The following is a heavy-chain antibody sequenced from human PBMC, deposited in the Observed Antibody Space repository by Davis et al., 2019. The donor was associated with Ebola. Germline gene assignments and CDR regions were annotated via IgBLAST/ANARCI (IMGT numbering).Heavy chain of an antibody. CDR1: GFTFSTYA. J-gene: IGHJ4*02. Sequence: GGSLRLSCAASGFTFSTYAMGWVRQAPGKGLEWVSDISSGGGAPYYADSVKGRFTISRDNSKNTLYLQMNSLRAEGTAVYYCAKDQALFLEWLSYFDYWGQGTLVTVSS. V-gene: IGHV3-23*01. CDR3: AKDQALFLEWLSYFDY. D-gene: IGHD3-3*01. CDR2: ISSGGGAP.